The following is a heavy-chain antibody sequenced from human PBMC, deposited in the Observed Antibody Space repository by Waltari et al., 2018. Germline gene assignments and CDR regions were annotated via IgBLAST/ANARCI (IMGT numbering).Heavy chain of an antibody. CDR3: ARDLYASGGDYFDG. J-gene: IGHJ4*02. CDR2: IGSRSGYI. CDR1: GFIFGDYD. V-gene: IGHV3-21*02. D-gene: IGHD2-8*01. Sequence: EVQLVESGGGLVKPGGSLRLACAASGFIFGDYDMNWLRQAPGRGLEWVSSIGSRSGYIFYADSVKGRFTISRDNAKNSLYLQMSGLRAEDTAVYYCARDLYASGGDYFDGWGQGTLVSVSS.